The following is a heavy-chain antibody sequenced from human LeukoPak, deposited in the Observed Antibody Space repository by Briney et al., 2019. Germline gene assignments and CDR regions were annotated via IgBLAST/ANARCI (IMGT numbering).Heavy chain of an antibody. V-gene: IGHV4-4*07. CDR1: GXSIGSYY. CDR2: IYTSGGT. CDR3: ARFNWNDIPPGAFFY. J-gene: IGHJ4*02. Sequence: SETLSLTCTVSGXSIGSYYGSWIRQPAGKGLEWIGRIYTSGGTVYNPSLKSRVTMSVDTSKNQFSLKLSSVTAADTAVSYCARFNWNDIPPGAFFYWGQGTPVTVSS. D-gene: IGHD1-20*01.